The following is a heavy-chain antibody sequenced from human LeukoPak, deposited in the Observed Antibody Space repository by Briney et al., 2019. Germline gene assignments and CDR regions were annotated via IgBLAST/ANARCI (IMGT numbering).Heavy chain of an antibody. V-gene: IGHV3-48*03. Sequence: GGSLRLSCAASGFTFDDYGMSWVRQAPGKGLEWVSHISSSGSTITYADSVKGRFTVSRVNTKNSLYLQMNSLRADDTAIYYCARTKWQLPWAWGQGTLVTVSS. CDR1: GFTFDDYG. CDR3: ARTKWQLPWA. J-gene: IGHJ1*01. CDR2: ISSSGSTI. D-gene: IGHD1-26*01.